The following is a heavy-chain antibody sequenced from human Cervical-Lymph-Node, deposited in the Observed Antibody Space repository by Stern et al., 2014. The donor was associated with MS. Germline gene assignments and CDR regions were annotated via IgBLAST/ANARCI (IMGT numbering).Heavy chain of an antibody. CDR1: GSTFTAYF. CDR3: ARDRGSYSDY. Sequence: QLVQSGAEVERPGASVKVSCKASGSTFTAYFLHWVRQAPGQGLEWMGWISPKTGSAAYAQKFQDRVTMTRDTSINTGYMEVSSLRSDDTAVYYCARDRGSYSDYWGQGTLVAVSS. D-gene: IGHD1-26*01. V-gene: IGHV1-2*02. CDR2: ISPKTGSA. J-gene: IGHJ4*02.